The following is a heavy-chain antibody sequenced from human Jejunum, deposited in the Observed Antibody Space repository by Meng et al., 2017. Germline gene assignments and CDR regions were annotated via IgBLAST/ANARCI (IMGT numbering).Heavy chain of an antibody. Sequence: GESLKISCAASGLIFNDYGMTWVRQAPGKGLEWVSGINWNGAGTSYADSVKGRFTISRDNAKNSLYLQMNSLRAEDTALYYCARYYYDSSLPLDHWGQGTLVTVSS. V-gene: IGHV3-20*04. CDR1: GLIFNDYG. CDR2: INWNGAGT. D-gene: IGHD3-22*01. CDR3: ARYYYDSSLPLDH. J-gene: IGHJ4*02.